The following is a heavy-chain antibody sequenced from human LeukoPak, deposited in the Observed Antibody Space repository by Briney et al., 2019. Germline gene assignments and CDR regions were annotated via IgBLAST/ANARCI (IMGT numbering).Heavy chain of an antibody. V-gene: IGHV3-66*01. CDR1: GFTVSSNY. CDR2: IYSGGST. CDR3: ARGEDILTGYYPTDY. Sequence: GGSPRLSCAASGFTVSSNYMSWVRQAPGKGLEWVSVIYSGGSTYYADSVKGRFTISRDNSKNTLYLQMNSLRAEDTAVYYCARGEDILTGYYPTDYWGQGTLVTVSS. J-gene: IGHJ4*02. D-gene: IGHD3-9*01.